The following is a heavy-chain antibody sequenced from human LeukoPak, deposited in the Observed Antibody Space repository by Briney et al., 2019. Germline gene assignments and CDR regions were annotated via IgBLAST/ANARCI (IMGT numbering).Heavy chain of an antibody. CDR1: GFTFSTYA. D-gene: IGHD5-12*01. V-gene: IGHV3-23*01. J-gene: IGHJ6*02. Sequence: HPGGSLRLSCAASGFTFSTYAMSWVRQAPGKGLEWVSAISGSSGGTYYADSVKGRFTISRDNSKNTLYLQMNSLGAEDTAVYYCAKASGSGYPTHYYYAMDVWGQGTTVTVSS. CDR2: ISGSSGGT. CDR3: AKASGSGYPTHYYYAMDV.